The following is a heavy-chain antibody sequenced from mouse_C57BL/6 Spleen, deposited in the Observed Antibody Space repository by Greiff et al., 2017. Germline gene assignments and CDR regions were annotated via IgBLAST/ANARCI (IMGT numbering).Heavy chain of an antibody. CDR2: IDPETGGT. CDR3: TRSGGYYGNDVLDY. D-gene: IGHD2-2*01. V-gene: IGHV1-15*01. J-gene: IGHJ2*01. CDR1: GYTFTDYE. Sequence: VQLQQSGAELVRPGASVTLSCKASGYTFTDYEMHWVKQTPVHGLEWIGAIDPETGGTAYNQQFKGKAILTADNSSSTAYLELRSLTSEDSAVYDCTRSGGYYGNDVLDYWGQGTTLTVSS.